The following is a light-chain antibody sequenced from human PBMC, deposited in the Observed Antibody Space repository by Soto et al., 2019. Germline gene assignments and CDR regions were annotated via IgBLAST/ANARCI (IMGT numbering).Light chain of an antibody. CDR2: TEY. J-gene: IGKJ5*01. CDR1: QGINNY. Sequence: DIQMTQSPSSMYASVGDRVNIICRASQGINNYLAWFQQKPGKFTKRLIYTEYSLQSGVKSRFSGSGSGTEFTLTIRSMQPEDFATYYCIQPKSYHIPFGNWKRLELK. V-gene: IGKV1-17*03. CDR3: IQPKSYHIP.